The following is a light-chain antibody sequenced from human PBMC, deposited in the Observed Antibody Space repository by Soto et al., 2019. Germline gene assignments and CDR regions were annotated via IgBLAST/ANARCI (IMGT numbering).Light chain of an antibody. CDR2: RVS. Sequence: EVVRTESRVSLPVTLGQPASISCRSSQSLVDADGNTYLNWFQHRPGQSPRGXIYRVSNRDSGVPDRFSGSGSGTDFTLKISRVEAEDVGISICMQALQTPITFGQGTRLEIK. V-gene: IGKV2-30*01. CDR3: MQALQTPIT. CDR1: QSLVDADGNTY. J-gene: IGKJ5*01.